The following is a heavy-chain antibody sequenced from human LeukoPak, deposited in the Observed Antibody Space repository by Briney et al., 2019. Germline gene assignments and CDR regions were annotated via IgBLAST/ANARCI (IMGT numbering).Heavy chain of an antibody. CDR2: IRYDGSNK. CDR1: GFTFSSYG. Sequence: GGSLRLSCAASGFTFSSYGMHWVRQVPGKGLEWVAFIRYDGSNKYYADSVKGRFTISRDNSKNTLYLQMNSLRAEDTAVYYCAKDRLPYCSSTSCYWRYAFDIWGQGTMVTVSS. J-gene: IGHJ3*02. D-gene: IGHD2-2*01. V-gene: IGHV3-30*02. CDR3: AKDRLPYCSSTSCYWRYAFDI.